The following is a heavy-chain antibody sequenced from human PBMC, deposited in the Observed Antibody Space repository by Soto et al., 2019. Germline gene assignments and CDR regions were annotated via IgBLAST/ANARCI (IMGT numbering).Heavy chain of an antibody. CDR3: PGAWSSYCDSSGPMKAPFDF. V-gene: IGHV1-46*01. CDR1: GYTFTSYY. J-gene: IGHJ4*02. Sequence: QVQLVHSGAEVKKPGASVKVSCKASGYTFTSYYMHWVRQAPAQGREWMGIINPSGGSTSYAQKFQGRATLTRDTFTRTVHMWLTSLSSDDTVVYYFPGAWSSYCDSSGPMKAPFDFRGPGTLVTLSS. D-gene: IGHD3-22*01. CDR2: INPSGGST.